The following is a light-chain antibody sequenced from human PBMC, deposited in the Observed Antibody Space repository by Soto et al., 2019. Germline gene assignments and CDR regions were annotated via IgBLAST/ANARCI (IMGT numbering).Light chain of an antibody. J-gene: IGLJ3*02. Sequence: QSALTQPASVSGSPGQSITISCTGTSSDVGGYNYVSWYQQHPGKAPKLMIYDVSNRPSGVSNRFSGSKSGNTASLTISGLQAEDEADYYCSSYTSSSTPLPGVFGGGTKVTVL. CDR2: DVS. CDR1: SSDVGGYNY. V-gene: IGLV2-14*01. CDR3: SSYTSSSTPLPGV.